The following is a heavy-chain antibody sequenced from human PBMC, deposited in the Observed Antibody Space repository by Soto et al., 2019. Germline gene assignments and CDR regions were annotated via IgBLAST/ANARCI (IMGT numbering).Heavy chain of an antibody. CDR2: IYYSGST. D-gene: IGHD1-7*01. CDR1: GGSISSYY. J-gene: IGHJ5*02. CDR3: ARSTGTTRLEDNWFDP. V-gene: IGHV4-59*01. Sequence: KTSETLSLTCTVSGGSISSYYWSWIRQPPGKGLEWIGYIYYSGSTNYNPSLKSRVTISVDTSKNQFSLKLSSVTAADTAVYYCARSTGTTRLEDNWFDPWGQGTLVTVSS.